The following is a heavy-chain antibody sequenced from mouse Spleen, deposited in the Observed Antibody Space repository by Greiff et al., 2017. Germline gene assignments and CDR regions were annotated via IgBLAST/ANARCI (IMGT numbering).Heavy chain of an antibody. J-gene: IGHJ1*01. CDR1: GFTFSSYG. CDR3: AREGLLLRLRWYFDV. CDR2: INSNGGST. Sequence: DVMLVESGGGLVQPGGSLKLSCAASGFTFSSYGMSWVRQTPDKRLELVATINSNGGSTYYPDSVKGRFTIARDNAKNTLYLQMSSLKSEDTAMYYCAREGLLLRLRWYFDVWGAGTTVTVSS. D-gene: IGHD1-2*01. V-gene: IGHV5-6-3*01.